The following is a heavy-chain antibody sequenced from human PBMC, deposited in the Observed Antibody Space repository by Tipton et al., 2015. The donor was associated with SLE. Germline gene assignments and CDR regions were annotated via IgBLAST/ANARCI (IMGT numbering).Heavy chain of an antibody. V-gene: IGHV3-21*01. CDR3: ARAPGAMVTNAFDI. J-gene: IGHJ3*02. D-gene: IGHD5-18*01. CDR2: ISSSSSYI. Sequence: SLRLSCAASGFTFSSYSMNWVRQAPGKGLEWVSSISSSSSYIYYADSVKGRFTISRDNAKNSLYLQMNSLRAEDTAVYYRARAPGAMVTNAFDIWGQGTMVTVSS. CDR1: GFTFSSYS.